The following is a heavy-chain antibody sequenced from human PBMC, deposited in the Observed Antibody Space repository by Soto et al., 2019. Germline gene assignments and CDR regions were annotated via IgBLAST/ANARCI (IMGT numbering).Heavy chain of an antibody. J-gene: IGHJ4*02. CDR1: GGTFSSYA. V-gene: IGHV1-69*05. Sequence: AVKVSCKASGGTFSSYAISWVRRAPGQGLEWMGGIIPIFGTANYAQKFQGRVTITTDKSTSTAYMELSSLRSEDTAVYYCAGGDKAPYYFDYWGQGPLVTVSS. D-gene: IGHD2-21*01. CDR2: IIPIFGTA. CDR3: AGGDKAPYYFDY.